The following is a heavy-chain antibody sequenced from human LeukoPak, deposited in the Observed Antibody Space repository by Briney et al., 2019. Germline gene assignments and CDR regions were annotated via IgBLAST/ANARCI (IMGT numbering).Heavy chain of an antibody. Sequence: SETLSLTCTVSGGFISSSSHYWAWIRQPPGKGLEWIGSIYYSGSTYYSPSLKSRITISVDTSKNQFSLKLSSVTAADTAVYYCAREQNSSAGSWGQGTLVTVSS. J-gene: IGHJ5*02. CDR3: AREQNSSAGS. D-gene: IGHD6-6*01. CDR2: IYYSGST. CDR1: GGFISSSSHY. V-gene: IGHV4-39*07.